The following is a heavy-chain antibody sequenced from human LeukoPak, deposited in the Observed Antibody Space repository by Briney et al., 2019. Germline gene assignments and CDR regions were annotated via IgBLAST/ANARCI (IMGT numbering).Heavy chain of an antibody. CDR1: GYTFTSYA. J-gene: IGHJ3*02. D-gene: IGHD1-26*01. CDR2: INAGNGNT. Sequence: GASVKVSCKASGYTFTSYAMHWVRQAPGQRLEWMGWINAGNGNTKYSQKFQGRVTITRDTSASTAYMELSSLRSEDTAVYYCAREGDIGWEPSGGAFDIWGQGTMVTVSS. CDR3: AREGDIGWEPSGGAFDI. V-gene: IGHV1-3*01.